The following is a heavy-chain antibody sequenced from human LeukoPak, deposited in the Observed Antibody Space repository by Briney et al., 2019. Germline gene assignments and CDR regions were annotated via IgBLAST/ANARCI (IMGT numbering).Heavy chain of an antibody. J-gene: IGHJ5*02. CDR1: GGSITSYY. V-gene: IGHV4-59*01. Sequence: PSETLSLTCTVSGGSITSYYWSWIRQPPGKGLEWIGYIYYSGSANYNPSLKSRVTISVDTSKNQFSLKLSSVTAADTAVYYCARDRLQLQSWGQGTLVTVSS. D-gene: IGHD1-1*01. CDR3: ARDRLQLQS. CDR2: IYYSGSA.